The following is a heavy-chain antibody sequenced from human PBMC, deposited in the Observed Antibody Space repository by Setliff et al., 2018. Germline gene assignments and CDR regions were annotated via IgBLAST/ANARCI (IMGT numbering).Heavy chain of an antibody. CDR3: AKDIYGSGSYAVGGYFDY. CDR1: GFTFSSYS. D-gene: IGHD3-10*01. V-gene: IGHV3-48*01. CDR2: ISSSSSTI. J-gene: IGHJ4*02. Sequence: GSLRLSCAASGFTFSSYSMNWVRQAPGKGLEWVSYISSSSSTIYYADSVKGRFTISRDNSKNTLYLQMTSLRPDDTAVYYCAKDIYGSGSYAVGGYFDYWGQGTQVTVSS.